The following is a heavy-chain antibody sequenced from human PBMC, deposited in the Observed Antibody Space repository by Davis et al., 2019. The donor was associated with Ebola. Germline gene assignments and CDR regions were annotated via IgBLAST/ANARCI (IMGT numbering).Heavy chain of an antibody. J-gene: IGHJ4*02. CDR3: ARERFYDILTGYYSGLSTLGEFDY. D-gene: IGHD3-9*01. CDR1: GYTFTSYG. Sequence: ASVKVSCKASGYTFTSYGISWVRQAPGQGLEWMGWINAGNGNTKYSQKFQGRVTITRDTSASTAYMELSSLRSEDTAVYYCARERFYDILTGYYSGLSTLGEFDYWGQGTLVTVSS. CDR2: INAGNGNT. V-gene: IGHV1-3*01.